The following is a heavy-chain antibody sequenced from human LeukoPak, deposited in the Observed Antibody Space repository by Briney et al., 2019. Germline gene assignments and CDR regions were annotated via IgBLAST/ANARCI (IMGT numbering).Heavy chain of an antibody. V-gene: IGHV4-59*08. Sequence: SETLSLTCTVSGGSISSSYWNWVRQPPGKGLEWIGSISYSGTTNYNPSLKSRVTIASDTSRNQFSLKLTSVPAADTAVYYCWRREVEMRASASGNWLGPWGQGTLVTVPS. CDR2: ISYSGTT. D-gene: IGHD3-10*01. CDR1: GGSISSSY. CDR3: WRREVEMRASASGNWLGP. J-gene: IGHJ5*02.